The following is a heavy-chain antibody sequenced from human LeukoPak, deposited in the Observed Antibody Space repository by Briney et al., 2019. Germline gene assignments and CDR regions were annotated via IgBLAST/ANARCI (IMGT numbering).Heavy chain of an antibody. V-gene: IGHV3-11*01. CDR1: GFTFSDYY. J-gene: IGHJ6*03. CDR3: ARGSYFRVLYYYYMDV. Sequence: GGSLRLSCVASGFTFSDYYMSWIRQAPGKGLEWVSYISSSGSTIYYADSVKGRFTISRDNAKNSLYLQMNSLRAEDTAVYYCARGSYFRVLYYYYMDVWGKGTTVTVSS. D-gene: IGHD2/OR15-2a*01. CDR2: ISSSGSTI.